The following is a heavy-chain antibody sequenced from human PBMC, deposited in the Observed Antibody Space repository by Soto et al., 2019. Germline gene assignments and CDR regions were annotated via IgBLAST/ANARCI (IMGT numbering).Heavy chain of an antibody. CDR1: GYSFTSYW. CDR3: ARTDTVTPFDY. CDR2: IYPGDSDT. J-gene: IGHJ4*02. D-gene: IGHD4-17*01. V-gene: IGHV5-51*01. Sequence: PGESLKISCKGSGYSFTSYWIGWVRQMPGKGLEWMGIIYPGDSDTRYSPSFQGQVTISADKSISTAYLQWSSVTAADTAVYYCARTDTVTPFDYWGQGTLVTVSS.